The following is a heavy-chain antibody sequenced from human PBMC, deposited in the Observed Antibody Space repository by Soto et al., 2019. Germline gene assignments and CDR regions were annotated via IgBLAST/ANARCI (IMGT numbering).Heavy chain of an antibody. J-gene: IGHJ6*02. CDR3: AKDRSSSLDGMDV. CDR1: GFKFTIYG. V-gene: IGHV3-33*06. CDR2: VWYDGSNK. D-gene: IGHD6-19*01. Sequence: GGSLRLSCAASGFKFTIYGMLWVRQAPGKGLEWVAVVWYDGSNKYYADSVKGRFTISRDNSKNTLYLQVNSLRAEDTAVYYCAKDRSSSLDGMDVWGQGTTVTVSS.